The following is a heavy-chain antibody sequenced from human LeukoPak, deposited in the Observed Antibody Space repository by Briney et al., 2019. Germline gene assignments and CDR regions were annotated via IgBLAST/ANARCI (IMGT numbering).Heavy chain of an antibody. CDR1: GFTFSSNG. Sequence: GGSLRLSCAASGFTFSSNGMHWVRQAPGKGLEWVGIIWYDGSNKYYADSVKGRFTISRDNSKNTLYLQMNSLRVEDTAVYYCASPYYSNYYYYGMDVWGQGTTVTVSS. CDR3: ASPYYSNYYYYGMDV. D-gene: IGHD4-11*01. J-gene: IGHJ6*02. CDR2: IWYDGSNK. V-gene: IGHV3-33*01.